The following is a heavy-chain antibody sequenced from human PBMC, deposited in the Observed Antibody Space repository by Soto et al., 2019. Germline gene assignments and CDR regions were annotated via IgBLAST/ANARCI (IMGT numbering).Heavy chain of an antibody. D-gene: IGHD1-26*01. CDR1: GGSITSSSYY. V-gene: IGHV4-39*01. Sequence: QLPLRASGPGLVQPSETLSLTCTVSGGSITSSSYYWGWIRQPPGKGLEWIGSTYYSGRTYYNPSLKRRATISLDTPNNQYSLKLSSVTAADTDVYYCATQEGGGSYVSTFDPWCQGARVTGSS. CDR3: ATQEGGGSYVSTFDP. J-gene: IGHJ5*02. CDR2: TYYSGRT.